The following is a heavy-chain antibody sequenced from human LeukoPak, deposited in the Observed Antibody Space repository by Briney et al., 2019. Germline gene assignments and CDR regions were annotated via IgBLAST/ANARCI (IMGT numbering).Heavy chain of an antibody. Sequence: GGSLSLFCAASGFTFSSYSMNWVRQAPGKGLEWVSYISSSSSTIYYADSVKGRFTISRDNAKNSLYLQMNSLRDEDTAVYYCARDMDLRDYYYYYGMDVWGQGTTVTVSS. CDR3: ARDMDLRDYYYYYGMDV. CDR1: GFTFSSYS. V-gene: IGHV3-48*02. J-gene: IGHJ6*02. CDR2: ISSSSSTI. D-gene: IGHD2-2*03.